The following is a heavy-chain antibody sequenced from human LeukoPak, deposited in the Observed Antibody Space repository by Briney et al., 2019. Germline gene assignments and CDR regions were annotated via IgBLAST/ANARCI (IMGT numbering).Heavy chain of an antibody. CDR3: ASVDSSGYPDAFDI. Sequence: ASVKVSCKASGYTFTGYYMHWVRQAPGQGLEWMGWINPNSGGTNYAQKFQGRVTMTRDMSTRTAFMELSSLRSDDTAVYYCASVDSSGYPDAFDIWGQGTMVTVSS. CDR1: GYTFTGYY. CDR2: INPNSGGT. J-gene: IGHJ3*02. D-gene: IGHD3-22*01. V-gene: IGHV1-2*02.